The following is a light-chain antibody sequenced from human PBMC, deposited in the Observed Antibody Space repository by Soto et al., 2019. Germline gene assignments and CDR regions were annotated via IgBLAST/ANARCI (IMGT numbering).Light chain of an antibody. CDR3: QQYNTYPWT. J-gene: IGKJ1*01. V-gene: IGKV1-5*01. Sequence: IQLTQSPSTLSASVGDRVTITCRASQIISYWLAWYQQKPGKAPKVLIYDASSLQSGVPPRFSGSLSGTEFTLTISSLQPDDFATYYCQQYNTYPWTFGQGTRVENK. CDR2: DAS. CDR1: QIISYW.